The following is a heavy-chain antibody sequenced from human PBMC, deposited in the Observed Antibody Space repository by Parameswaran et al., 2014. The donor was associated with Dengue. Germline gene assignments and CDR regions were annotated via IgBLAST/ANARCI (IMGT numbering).Heavy chain of an antibody. CDR3: ARERSDDYIWGSYRYYDY. CDR2: IYSGGYT. D-gene: IGHD3-16*02. Sequence: WIRQPPGKALEWVSIIYSGGYTNYADSVKGRFTISRDISNNTLYLQMNNLRAEDTAVYYCARERSDDYIWGSYRYYDYWGQGTLVTVSS. J-gene: IGHJ4*02. V-gene: IGHV3-53*01.